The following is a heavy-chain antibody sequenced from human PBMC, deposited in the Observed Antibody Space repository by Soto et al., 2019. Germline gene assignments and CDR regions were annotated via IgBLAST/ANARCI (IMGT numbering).Heavy chain of an antibody. J-gene: IGHJ3*02. Sequence: WGSLRLSCVASGFPFVSYAMSCGRQTPGKGLEWVSGISGSGGRTYYADSVKGRFTISRDNSNNTLSLQMHILRVEDTAVYFCAKGGYYSLFDIWGQGTMVTVS. CDR3: AKGGYYSLFDI. D-gene: IGHD3-16*01. CDR2: ISGSGGRT. CDR1: GFPFVSYA. V-gene: IGHV3-23*01.